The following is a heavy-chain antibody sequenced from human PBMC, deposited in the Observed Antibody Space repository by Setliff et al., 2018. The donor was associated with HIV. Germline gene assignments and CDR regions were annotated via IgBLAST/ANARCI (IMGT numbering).Heavy chain of an antibody. CDR2: ISGSGGST. J-gene: IGHJ4*02. CDR1: GFIFNNYA. D-gene: IGHD6-19*01. CDR3: TKKGPKGQWLVDLYFDS. Sequence: GCLRLSCAASGFIFNNYAMSWVRQAPGKGLEWVSVISGSGGSTYVADSVKGRFTISRDNSENTLYLQMNSLRADDTAVYYCTKKGPKGQWLVDLYFDSWGQGTLVTVSS. V-gene: IGHV3-23*01.